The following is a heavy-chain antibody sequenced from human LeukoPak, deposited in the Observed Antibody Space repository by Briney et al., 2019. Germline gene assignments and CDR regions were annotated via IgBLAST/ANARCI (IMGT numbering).Heavy chain of an antibody. J-gene: IGHJ4*02. CDR3: ARVAGALEVDY. Sequence: PGGSLRLSCAASGFTFSNYGMSWVRQAPGKGLEWVSAIRGSGDSTFYADSVKGRFTISRDNSKNTLHLQMNSLRAEDTAVYYCARVAGALEVDYWGQGTLVTVSS. CDR1: GFTFSNYG. CDR2: IRGSGDST. D-gene: IGHD1-26*01. V-gene: IGHV3-23*01.